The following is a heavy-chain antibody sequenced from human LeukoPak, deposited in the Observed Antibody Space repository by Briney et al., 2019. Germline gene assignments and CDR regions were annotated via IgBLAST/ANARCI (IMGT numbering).Heavy chain of an antibody. D-gene: IGHD3-22*01. CDR1: GFTFSSYG. J-gene: IGHJ4*02. Sequence: GGSLRLSCAASGFTFSSYGMHWVRQAPGKGLEWVAVIWYDRSNKYYADSVKGRFTISRDNSKNTLYLQMNSLRAEDTAVYYCARESYYDSSGLDYWGQGTLVTVSS. CDR2: IWYDRSNK. CDR3: ARESYYDSSGLDY. V-gene: IGHV3-33*01.